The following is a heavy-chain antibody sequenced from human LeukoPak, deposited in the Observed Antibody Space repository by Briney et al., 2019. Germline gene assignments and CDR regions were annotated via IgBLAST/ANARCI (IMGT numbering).Heavy chain of an antibody. D-gene: IGHD6-6*01. J-gene: IGHJ6*02. CDR2: IKQDGSEE. Sequence: QAGGSLRLSCAASGFTFSSYWMSWVRQAQGKGLEGVANIKQDGSEEVYVDSVKGRFTISRDNADNSLFLQMNTLRAEDTAVYYCARDPYSSTWSYGMDVWGQGTTVTVSS. CDR1: GFTFSSYW. CDR3: ARDPYSSTWSYGMDV. V-gene: IGHV3-7*05.